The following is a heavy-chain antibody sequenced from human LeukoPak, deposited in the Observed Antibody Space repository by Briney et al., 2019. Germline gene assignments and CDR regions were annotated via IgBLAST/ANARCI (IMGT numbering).Heavy chain of an antibody. J-gene: IGHJ6*02. V-gene: IGHV1-8*01. CDR2: MNPNSGNT. CDR3: ARGPYYYYYYGMDV. CDR1: GYTFTSYD. Sequence: GASVKVSCKASGYTFTSYDINWVRQATGQGLEWMGWMNPNSGNTGYAQKFQGRVTMTRNTSISTAYMELSSLRSEDTAVYYCARGPYYYYYYGMDVWGQGTTVTVSS.